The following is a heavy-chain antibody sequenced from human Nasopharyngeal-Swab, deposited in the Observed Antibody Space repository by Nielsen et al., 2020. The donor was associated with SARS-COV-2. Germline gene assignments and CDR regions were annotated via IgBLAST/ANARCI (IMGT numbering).Heavy chain of an antibody. CDR1: GDSISRGDYY. V-gene: IGHV4-30-4*01. Sequence: SETLSLTCSVSGDSISRGDYYWSWIRQSPVKGLEWIGYIYHTGSTSYNPSLRSRVIILSDASRNQFSLRLSSVTAADTAMYYCARRRGPAYYYYMDVWGKGTPVTVSS. CDR2: IYHTGST. CDR3: ARRRGPAYYYYMDV. J-gene: IGHJ6*03.